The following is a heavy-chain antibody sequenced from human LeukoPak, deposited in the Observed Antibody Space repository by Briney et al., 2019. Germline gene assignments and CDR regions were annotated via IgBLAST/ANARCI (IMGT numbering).Heavy chain of an antibody. CDR1: GGSISSYY. V-gene: IGHV4-34*01. CDR3: ARIRLTIFGVVIMRYYYMDV. Sequence: PSETLSLTCTVSGGSISSYYWSWIRQPPGKGLEWIGEINHSGSTNYNPSLKSRVTISVDTSKNQFSLKLSSVTAADTAVYYCARIRLTIFGVVIMRYYYMDVWGKGTTVTVSS. J-gene: IGHJ6*03. D-gene: IGHD3-3*01. CDR2: INHSGST.